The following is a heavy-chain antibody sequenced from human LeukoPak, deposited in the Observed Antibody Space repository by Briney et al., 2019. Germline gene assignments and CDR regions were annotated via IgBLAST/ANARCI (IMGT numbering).Heavy chain of an antibody. CDR2: INPDSGAT. D-gene: IGHD5-12*01. CDR3: ARPPGRDGYNRYDY. V-gene: IGHV1-2*02. Sequence: ASVKVSCKASGYTFTGYFMHWVRQAPGQGLEWMGRINPDSGATTYAEKFQGRVTMTRDTSISTAYMELSSLRSDDTAVYYCARPPGRDGYNRYDYWGQGTLVTVSS. CDR1: GYTFTGYF. J-gene: IGHJ4*02.